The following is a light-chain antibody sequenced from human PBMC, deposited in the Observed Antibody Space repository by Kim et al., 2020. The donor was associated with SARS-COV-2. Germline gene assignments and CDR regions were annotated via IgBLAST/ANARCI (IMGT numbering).Light chain of an antibody. Sequence: QSITIPCTGTSSDVGGYNYGSWYQQHPGKAPKVLIYDVSKRPSGVSNRFSGSKSDNTASLTISGLQAEDEADYYCNSYTSSTTFYVFGTGTKVTVL. J-gene: IGLJ1*01. CDR3: NSYTSSTTFYV. V-gene: IGLV2-14*03. CDR1: SSDVGGYNY. CDR2: DVS.